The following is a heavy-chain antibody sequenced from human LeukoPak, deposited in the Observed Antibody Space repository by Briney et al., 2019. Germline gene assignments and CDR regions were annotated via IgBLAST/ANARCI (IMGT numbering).Heavy chain of an antibody. J-gene: IGHJ4*02. CDR3: ARAPDDYGDYGFEY. V-gene: IGHV1-2*04. Sequence: ASVKVSCKASGYTFTGYYMHWVRQAPGQGLEWMGWINPNSGGTNYAQKFQGWVTMTRDTSISTAYMELSRLRSDDTAVYYCARAPDDYGDYGFEYWGQGTLVTVSS. D-gene: IGHD4-17*01. CDR2: INPNSGGT. CDR1: GYTFTGYY.